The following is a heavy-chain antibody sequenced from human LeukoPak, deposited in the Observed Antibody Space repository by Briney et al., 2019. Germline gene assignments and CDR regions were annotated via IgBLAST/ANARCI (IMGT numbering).Heavy chain of an antibody. CDR3: ARDGEAAAVHY. J-gene: IGHJ4*02. V-gene: IGHV1-18*01. CDR1: GYTFTNYG. D-gene: IGHD6-25*01. CDR2: ISAYNGHT. Sequence: GASVKVSCKASGYTFTNYGIGWVRQAPGQGLEWMGWISAYNGHTNYAQKFQGRVTMTRDTSISTAYMELSRLRSDDTAVYYCARDGEAAAVHYWGQGTLVTVSS.